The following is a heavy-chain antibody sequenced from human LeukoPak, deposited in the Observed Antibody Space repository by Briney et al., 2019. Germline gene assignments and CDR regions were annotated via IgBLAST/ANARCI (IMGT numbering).Heavy chain of an antibody. CDR2: IYSGGST. Sequence: PGGSLRLSCAASGFTVSSNYMSWARQAPGKGLEWVSVIYSGGSTYYADSVKGRFTISRDNSKNTLYLQMNSLRAEDTAVYYCVRDREASYCSSATCYTVVDYWGQGTLVPVSS. J-gene: IGHJ4*02. CDR1: GFTVSSNY. V-gene: IGHV3-53*01. D-gene: IGHD2-2*02. CDR3: VRDREASYCSSATCYTVVDY.